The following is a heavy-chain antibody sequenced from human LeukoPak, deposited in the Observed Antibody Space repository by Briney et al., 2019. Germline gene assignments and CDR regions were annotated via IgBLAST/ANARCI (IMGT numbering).Heavy chain of an antibody. CDR2: ISYDGSNK. Sequence: AGGSLRLSCAASGFTFSSYGMHWVRQAPGKGLEWVAVISYDGSNKYYADSVKGRFTISRDNSKNTLYLQMNSLRAEDTAVYYCAREYSYGDFHYYYYGMDVWGQGTTVTVSS. J-gene: IGHJ6*02. CDR3: AREYSYGDFHYYYYGMDV. CDR1: GFTFSSYG. V-gene: IGHV3-30*03. D-gene: IGHD4-17*01.